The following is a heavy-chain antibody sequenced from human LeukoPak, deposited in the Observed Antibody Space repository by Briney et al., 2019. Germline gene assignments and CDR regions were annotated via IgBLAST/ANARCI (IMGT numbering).Heavy chain of an antibody. CDR2: IYYSGST. CDR1: GGSFSGYY. D-gene: IGHD2-2*02. Sequence: SETLSLTCAVYGGSFSGYYWSWIRQPPGKGLEWIGSIYYSGSTYYNPSPKSRVTISVDTSKNQFSLKLSSVTAADTAVYYCAREVDCSSTSCYTIPSHWFDPWGQGTLVNVSS. J-gene: IGHJ5*02. V-gene: IGHV4-34*01. CDR3: AREVDCSSTSCYTIPSHWFDP.